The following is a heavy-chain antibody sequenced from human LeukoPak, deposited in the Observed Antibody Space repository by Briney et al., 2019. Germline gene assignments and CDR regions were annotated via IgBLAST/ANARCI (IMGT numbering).Heavy chain of an antibody. J-gene: IGHJ3*01. CDR3: ARVRTPFGVVASPDALDV. CDR1: GYTFNSYP. Sequence: ASVKVSCKASGYTFNSYPLTWVRQAPGVGFEWVGWITADNFNTNYAQKFQGRVTLTKETSTNTAYMEMRSLMSDDTAVYYCARVRTPFGVVASPDALDVWGPGTAVTVSS. D-gene: IGHD3-3*01. V-gene: IGHV1-18*01. CDR2: ITADNFNT.